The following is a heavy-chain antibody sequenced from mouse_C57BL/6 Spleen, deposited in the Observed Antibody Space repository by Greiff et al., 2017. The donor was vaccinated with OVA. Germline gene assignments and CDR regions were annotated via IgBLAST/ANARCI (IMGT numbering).Heavy chain of an antibody. CDR1: GYTFTSYW. J-gene: IGHJ2*01. CDR2: IDPNSGGT. Sequence: VKLQQPGAELVKPGASVKLSCTASGYTFTSYWMHWVKQRPGRGLEWIGRIDPNSGGTKYNEKFKSKATLTVDKPSSTAYMQLSSLTSEDSAVYDCGRGASYYDYDAFDYWGQGTTLTVSS. CDR3: GRGASYYDYDAFDY. V-gene: IGHV1-72*01. D-gene: IGHD2-4*01.